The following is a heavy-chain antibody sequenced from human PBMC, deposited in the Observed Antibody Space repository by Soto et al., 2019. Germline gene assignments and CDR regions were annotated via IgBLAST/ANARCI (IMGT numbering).Heavy chain of an antibody. CDR3: ASAAAAGTGFDY. V-gene: IGHV1-46*03. D-gene: IGHD6-13*01. Sequence: VASVKVSCKASGYTFTSYYMHWVRQAPGQGLEWMGIINPSGGSTSYAQKFQGRVTMTRDTSTSTVYMELSSLRSEDTAVYYCASAAAAGTGFDYWGQGTLVTVSS. J-gene: IGHJ4*02. CDR2: INPSGGST. CDR1: GYTFTSYY.